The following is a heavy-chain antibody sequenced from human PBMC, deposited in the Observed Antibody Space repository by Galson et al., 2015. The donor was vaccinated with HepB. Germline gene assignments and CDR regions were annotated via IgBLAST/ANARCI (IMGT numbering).Heavy chain of an antibody. V-gene: IGHV5-10-1*01. J-gene: IGHJ4*02. CDR1: GYSFTSYW. Sequence: QSGAEVKKPGESLRISSKGSGYSFTSYWISWVRQMPGKGLEWMGRIDPSDSYTNYSPSFQGHVTISADKSISTAYLQWSSLKASDTAMYYCARHVGDSSGWLFSLGEVDDYWGQGTLVTVSS. CDR2: IDPSDSYT. CDR3: ARHVGDSSGWLFSLGEVDDY. D-gene: IGHD6-19*01.